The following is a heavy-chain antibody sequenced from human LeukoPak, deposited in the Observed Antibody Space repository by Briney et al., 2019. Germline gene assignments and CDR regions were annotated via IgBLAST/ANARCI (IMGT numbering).Heavy chain of an antibody. V-gene: IGHV4-4*07. J-gene: IGHJ5*02. CDR2: IYTSGST. CDR3: ARDTGSSGWYWFDP. D-gene: IGHD6-19*01. CDR1: GGSISSYY. Sequence: PSETLSLTCTVSGGSISSYYWGWIRQPAGKGLEWIGRIYTSGSTNYNPSLKSRVTMSVDTSKNQFSLKLSSVTAADTAVYYCARDTGSSGWYWFDPWGQGTLVTVSS.